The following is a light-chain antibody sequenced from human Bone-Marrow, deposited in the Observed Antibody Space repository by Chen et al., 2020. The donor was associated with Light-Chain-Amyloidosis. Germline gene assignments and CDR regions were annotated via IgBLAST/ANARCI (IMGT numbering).Light chain of an antibody. CDR2: GSS. CDR3: QQYGTSPLT. Sequence: EIVLTQYPGTLSLSPGEGANLSCRASQTISSNYLTWYQQKFCQAPRLLIYGSSSRTTGIPDRYTGSGYGTNFTLTINRLEPEDFAMYYCQQYGTSPLTFGGGTKVEIK. J-gene: IGKJ4*01. V-gene: IGKV3-20*01. CDR1: QTISSNY.